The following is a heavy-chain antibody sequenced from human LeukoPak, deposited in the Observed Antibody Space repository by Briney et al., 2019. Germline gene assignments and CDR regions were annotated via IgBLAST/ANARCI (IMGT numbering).Heavy chain of an antibody. Sequence: SVKVSCKASGGTFSSYAISWVRQAPGQGLEWMGGIIPIFGAANYAQKFQGRVTITTDESTSTTYMELSSLRSEDTAVYYCASATGGKNWFDPWGQGTLVTVSS. J-gene: IGHJ5*02. CDR1: GGTFSSYA. V-gene: IGHV1-69*05. D-gene: IGHD1-14*01. CDR3: ASATGGKNWFDP. CDR2: IIPIFGAA.